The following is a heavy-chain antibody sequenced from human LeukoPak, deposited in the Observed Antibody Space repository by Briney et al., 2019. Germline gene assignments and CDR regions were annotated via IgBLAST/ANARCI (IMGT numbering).Heavy chain of an antibody. J-gene: IGHJ4*02. CDR2: IYSGGST. D-gene: IGHD3-22*01. V-gene: IGHV3-53*01. Sequence: GGSLRLSCAASGFTVSSNYMSWVRQAPGKGLEWVSVIYSGGSTYYADSVKGRFTISRDNSKNTLYLQMNSLRAEDTAVYYCVRDGSSGYYILDYWGQGTLVTVSS. CDR3: VRDGSSGYYILDY. CDR1: GFTVSSNY.